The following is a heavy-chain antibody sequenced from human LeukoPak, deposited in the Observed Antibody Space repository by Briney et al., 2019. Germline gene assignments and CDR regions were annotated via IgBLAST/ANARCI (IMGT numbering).Heavy chain of an antibody. CDR2: VASKTDGGAT. Sequence: GGSLRLSCSASGLTVTNAWMNWVRQAPGEGLDWVGRVASKTDGGATDYAAPVKGRFTISRDDSKNTLNLQMNSLKTEDTAVYYCTTGIRGDWGQGTLVTVSS. V-gene: IGHV3-15*07. D-gene: IGHD3-10*01. CDR1: GLTVTNAW. J-gene: IGHJ4*02. CDR3: TTGIRGD.